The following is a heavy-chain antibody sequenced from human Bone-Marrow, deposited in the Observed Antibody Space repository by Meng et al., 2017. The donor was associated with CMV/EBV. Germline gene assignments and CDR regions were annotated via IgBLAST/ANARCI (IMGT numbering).Heavy chain of an antibody. CDR3: ERLIPVAGTSDDY. CDR2: ISSSSSTI. Sequence: GESLSLSCAASGCTFSDYYMSWIRQAPGKGLEWVSYISSSSSTIYYADSVKGRFTISRDNAKNSLYLQMNSLRAEDTAVYYCERLIPVAGTSDDYWGQGTLVTVSS. V-gene: IGHV3-11*01. CDR1: GCTFSDYY. J-gene: IGHJ4*02. D-gene: IGHD6-19*01.